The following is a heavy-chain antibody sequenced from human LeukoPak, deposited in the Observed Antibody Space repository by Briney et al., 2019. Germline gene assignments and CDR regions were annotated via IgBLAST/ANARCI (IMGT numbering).Heavy chain of an antibody. CDR3: ARDVRGIAAATYCDWFDP. CDR1: GGSISSSNW. CDR2: IYHSGST. D-gene: IGHD6-13*01. V-gene: IGHV4-4*02. Sequence: PSGTLSLTCAVSGGSISSSNWWSWVRQPPGKGLEWIGEIYHSGSTNYNPSLKSRATISVDKSKNQFSLKLSSVTAADTAVYYCARDVRGIAAATYCDWFDPWGQGTLVTVSS. J-gene: IGHJ5*02.